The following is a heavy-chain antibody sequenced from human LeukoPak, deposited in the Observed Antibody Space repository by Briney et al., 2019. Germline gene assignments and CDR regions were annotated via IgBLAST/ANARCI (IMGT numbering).Heavy chain of an antibody. CDR1: GFTFTSYW. CDR3: ARRDASIAVPFDY. Sequence: GESLKISCKGSGFTFTSYWIGWVRQMPGKGLEWMGVICLGDSDARYSPSFQGQVTISADRSISTAYLQWSSLKASDTAMYYCARRDASIAVPFDYWGQGTLVTVSS. CDR2: ICLGDSDA. V-gene: IGHV5-51*01. J-gene: IGHJ4*02. D-gene: IGHD6-6*01.